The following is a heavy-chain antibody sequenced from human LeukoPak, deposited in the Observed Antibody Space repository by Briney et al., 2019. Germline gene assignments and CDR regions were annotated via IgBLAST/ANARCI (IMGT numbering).Heavy chain of an antibody. CDR3: ARTSTRDGYRYSDY. Sequence: GGSLRLPCAASGFTFNSYFMTWVRQTPGKGLEWVANIKQDGSDKFYVDSVKGRFTISRDNAKNSLYLQMNSLRAEDTAVYFCARTSTRDGYRYSDYWGPGTLVTVSS. CDR1: GFTFNSYF. J-gene: IGHJ4*02. V-gene: IGHV3-7*04. CDR2: IKQDGSDK. D-gene: IGHD5-24*01.